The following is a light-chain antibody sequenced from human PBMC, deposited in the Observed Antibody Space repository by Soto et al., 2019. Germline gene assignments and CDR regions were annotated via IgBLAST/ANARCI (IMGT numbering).Light chain of an antibody. J-gene: IGKJ3*01. CDR1: HDITSY. CDR3: QHCDYLPI. CDR2: DAS. V-gene: IGKV1-33*01. Sequence: DIQRTQSTSSLSASVGDRVTITCQASHDITSYLTRYQHKPGRAPKHLIYDASILEAGVPTRFSVRGSGTHFTFTIISLPPEDVTTYYCQHCDYLPIFGPGTTVDF.